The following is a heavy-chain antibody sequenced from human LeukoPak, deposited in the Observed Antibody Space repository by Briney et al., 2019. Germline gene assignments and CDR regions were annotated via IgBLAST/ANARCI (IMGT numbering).Heavy chain of an antibody. CDR1: GFTFSSYG. D-gene: IGHD3-10*01. Sequence: GGSLRLSCTASGFTFSSYGMHWVRQAPGKGLEWVAVISYDGSNKYYADSVKGRFTISRDNSKDTLYLQMNSLRAEDTAVYYCARGSGRYYIYWGQGTLVTVSS. CDR3: ARGSGRYYIY. J-gene: IGHJ4*02. CDR2: ISYDGSNK. V-gene: IGHV3-30*03.